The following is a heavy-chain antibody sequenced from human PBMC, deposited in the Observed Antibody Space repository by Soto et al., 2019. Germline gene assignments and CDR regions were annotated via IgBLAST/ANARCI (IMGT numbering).Heavy chain of an antibody. J-gene: IGHJ1*01. CDR2: IYSGGST. CDR1: GFTVSSNY. CDR3: ARDVESSGRLEYFQH. D-gene: IGHD3-22*01. V-gene: IGHV3-53*01. Sequence: EVQLVESGGGLIQPGGSLRLSCAASGFTVSSNYMSWVRQAPGKGLEWVSVIYSGGSTYYADSVKGRFTISRDNSKNTLYLQMNSLRVEDTAVYYCARDVESSGRLEYFQHWGQGTLVTVSS.